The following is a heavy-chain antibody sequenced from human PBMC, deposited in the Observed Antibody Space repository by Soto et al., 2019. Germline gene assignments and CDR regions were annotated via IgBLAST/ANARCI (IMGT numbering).Heavy chain of an antibody. CDR2: ISAYNGNT. V-gene: IGHV1-18*01. J-gene: IGHJ3*02. CDR1: GYTFTSYG. D-gene: IGHD2-15*01. Sequence: QVQLVQSGAEVKKPGASVKVSCKASGYTFTSYGISWVRQAPGQGLEWMGWISAYNGNTNYAQKLQGRGTLTTDTSTSTAYMELRSLRSDDTAVYYCARDISRPLYCSGGSCYEGDAFDIWGQGTMVTVSS. CDR3: ARDISRPLYCSGGSCYEGDAFDI.